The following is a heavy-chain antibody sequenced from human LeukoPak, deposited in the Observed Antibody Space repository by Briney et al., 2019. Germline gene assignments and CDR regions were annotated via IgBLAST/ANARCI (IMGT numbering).Heavy chain of an antibody. V-gene: IGHV4-34*01. D-gene: IGHD1-26*01. J-gene: IGHJ6*03. Sequence: PSETLSLTCAVYGGSFSGYYWSWIRQPPGKGLEWIGEINHSGSTNYNPSLKSRVTISVDTSKNQFSLKLSSLTAADAAVYCCARVSGPRGSSTTVEDYYYYMDVWGKGTTVTTSS. CDR1: GGSFSGYY. CDR2: INHSGST. CDR3: ARVSGPRGSSTTVEDYYYYMDV.